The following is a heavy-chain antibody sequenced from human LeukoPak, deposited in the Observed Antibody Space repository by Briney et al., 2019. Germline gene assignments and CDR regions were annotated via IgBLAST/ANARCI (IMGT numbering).Heavy chain of an antibody. Sequence: SETLSLTCTVSGGSISSYYWSWIRQPPGKGLGWIGSIYYSGSTYYNPSLKSRVTISADTSKNQFSLKLSSVTAADTAVYYCARQPYYDILTGYPRGFDPWGQGTLVTVSS. V-gene: IGHV4-39*01. J-gene: IGHJ5*02. D-gene: IGHD3-9*01. CDR2: IYYSGST. CDR3: ARQPYYDILTGYPRGFDP. CDR1: GGSISSYY.